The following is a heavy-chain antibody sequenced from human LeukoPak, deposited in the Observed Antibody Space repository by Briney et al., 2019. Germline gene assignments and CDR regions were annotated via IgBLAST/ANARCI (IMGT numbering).Heavy chain of an antibody. V-gene: IGHV4-30-4*08. D-gene: IGHD3-10*01. CDR1: GGSVSSGSYY. CDR2: IYYSGST. CDR3: ARSAGYYGSGSYDY. J-gene: IGHJ4*02. Sequence: SETLSLTCTVSGGSVSSGSYYWTWIRQPPGEGLEWIGYIYYSGSTYYNPSLKSRVTISVDTSKNQFSLKLSSVTAADTAVYYCARSAGYYGSGSYDYWGQGTLVTVSS.